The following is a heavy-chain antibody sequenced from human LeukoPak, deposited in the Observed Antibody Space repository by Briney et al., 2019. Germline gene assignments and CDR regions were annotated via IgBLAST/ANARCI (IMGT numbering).Heavy chain of an antibody. CDR3: AKDIHPGLDSGASCCFDY. V-gene: IGHV1-18*01. D-gene: IGHD3-22*01. J-gene: IGHJ4*02. Sequence: GASVKVSCKTSGYTFSRHGITWVRQAPGQELEWMGWVSGYNGNTNYAQNVQGRVTMTTDTSTNTAYMELRSLRSDDTAVYYCAKDIHPGLDSGASCCFDYWGQGTPVTVSS. CDR2: VSGYNGNT. CDR1: GYTFSRHG.